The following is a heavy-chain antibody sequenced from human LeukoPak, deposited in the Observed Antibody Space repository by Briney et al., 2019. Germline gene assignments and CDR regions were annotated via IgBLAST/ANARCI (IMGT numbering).Heavy chain of an antibody. J-gene: IGHJ4*02. CDR1: GCTFSNYA. V-gene: IGHV3-23*01. Sequence: PGGSLRLSCAASGCTFSNYAMAWVRQAPGKGLRWVSSISDSGTSTDYADSVKGRFTIARDNSKNTVYLQMNSLRAGDTAVYYCAKGPRYCSSTSCYRGDYWGQGTLVTVSS. D-gene: IGHD2-2*01. CDR2: ISDSGTST. CDR3: AKGPRYCSSTSCYRGDY.